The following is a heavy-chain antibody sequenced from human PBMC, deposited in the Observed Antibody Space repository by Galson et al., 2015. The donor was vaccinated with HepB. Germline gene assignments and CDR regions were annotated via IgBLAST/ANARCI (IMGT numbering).Heavy chain of an antibody. V-gene: IGHV1-46*01. CDR3: ARGEHAFDI. Sequence: SVKVSCKASGYSFTTYYMHWVRQAPGQGLEWMGIINPSGATTNYAQKFQGRVTMTRDTSTRTVYMELSSLRSEDTAVYYCARGEHAFDIWGQGTMVTVSS. CDR1: GYSFTTYY. CDR2: INPSGATT. J-gene: IGHJ3*02.